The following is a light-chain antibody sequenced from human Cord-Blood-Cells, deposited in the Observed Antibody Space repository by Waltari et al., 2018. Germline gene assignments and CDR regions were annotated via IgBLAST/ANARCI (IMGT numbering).Light chain of an antibody. Sequence: EIVLTQSPGTLSSSPGERATPPGRASQSVSSSYLAWYQQKPGQAPRLLIYGASSRATGIPDRFSGSGSGTDFTLTISRLEPEDFAVYYCQQYGSSQTFGQGTKVEIK. CDR1: QSVSSSY. V-gene: IGKV3-20*01. CDR3: QQYGSSQT. J-gene: IGKJ1*01. CDR2: GAS.